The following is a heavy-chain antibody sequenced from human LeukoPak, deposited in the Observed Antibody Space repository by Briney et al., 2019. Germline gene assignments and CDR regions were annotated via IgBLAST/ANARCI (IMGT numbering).Heavy chain of an antibody. V-gene: IGHV4-31*03. D-gene: IGHD1-26*01. J-gene: IGHJ4*02. Sequence: SETLSLTCTVSGGSISSGISYWSWIRQRPGQGLEWIGYIYHSGTTYYSPSLKSRVTISVDTSKNQFSLKLTSVTAADTAVYFCARDRRGVGAILSDYWGQGTLVTVSS. CDR3: ARDRRGVGAILSDY. CDR2: IYHSGTT. CDR1: GGSISSGISY.